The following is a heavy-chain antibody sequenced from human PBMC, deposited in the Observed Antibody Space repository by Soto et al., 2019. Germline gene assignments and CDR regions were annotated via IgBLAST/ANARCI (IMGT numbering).Heavy chain of an antibody. CDR1: GFTFISYA. D-gene: IGHD6-19*01. CDR3: AKGLSGWYGGYFDY. Sequence: GGPLRLPSAAAGFTFISYAMRWVRQAPGKGLEWVSAISGSGGSTYYADSVKGRFTISRDNSKNTLYLQMNSLRAEDTAVYYCAKGLSGWYGGYFDYWGQGTLVTVSS. V-gene: IGHV3-23*01. J-gene: IGHJ4*02. CDR2: ISGSGGST.